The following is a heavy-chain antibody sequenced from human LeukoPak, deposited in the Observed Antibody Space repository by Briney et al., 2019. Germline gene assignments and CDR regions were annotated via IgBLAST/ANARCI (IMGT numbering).Heavy chain of an antibody. V-gene: IGHV3-13*04. CDR1: GFTFSSYD. J-gene: IGHJ4*02. D-gene: IGHD3-3*01. CDR2: IGTAGDT. CDR3: ARDLGDFWSGPRYYFDY. Sequence: GGSLRLSCAASGFTFSSYDMHWVRQATGKGLEWVSAIGTAGDTYYPGSVKGRFTISRDNSKNTLFLEMNSLRAEDTAVYYCARDLGDFWSGPRYYFDYWGQGTLVTVSS.